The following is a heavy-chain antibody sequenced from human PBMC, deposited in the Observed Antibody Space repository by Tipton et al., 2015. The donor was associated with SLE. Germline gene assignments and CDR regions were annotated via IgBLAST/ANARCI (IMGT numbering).Heavy chain of an antibody. Sequence: TLSLTCAVYGGSFSGYYWSWIRQPPGEGLEWIGEINHSGSTNYNPSLKSRVTISVDTSKNQFSLKLSSVTAADTAVYYCARLGSATRGGYFDYWGQGTLVTVSS. CDR1: GGSFSGYY. CDR3: ARLGSATRGGYFDY. D-gene: IGHD6-25*01. CDR2: INHSGST. J-gene: IGHJ4*02. V-gene: IGHV4-34*01.